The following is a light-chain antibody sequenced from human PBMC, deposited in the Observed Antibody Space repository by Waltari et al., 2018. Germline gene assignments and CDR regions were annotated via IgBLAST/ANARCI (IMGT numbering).Light chain of an antibody. J-gene: IGLJ2*01. Sequence: SYELTQSPSVSLSPGQTARITCSGDALPTKYAYWYHKKPGQAPVLIIFKYRERPSGIPERFSGSTSGTTVTLTITGVQAEDEADYYCLSPETRGSWVFGGGTKLTVL. CDR3: LSPETRGSWV. CDR1: ALPTKY. V-gene: IGLV3-25*03. CDR2: KYR.